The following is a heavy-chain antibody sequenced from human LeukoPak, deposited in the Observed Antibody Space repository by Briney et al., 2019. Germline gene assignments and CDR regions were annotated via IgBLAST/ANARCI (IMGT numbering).Heavy chain of an antibody. D-gene: IGHD3-10*01. Sequence: PGGSLRLSCAASGFTFSSYGMRWVRQAPGKGLEWVAVISYDGSNKYYADSVKGRFTISRDNSKNTLYLQMNSLRAEDTAVYYCAKGELWFGELSRLYWGQGTLVTVSS. V-gene: IGHV3-30*18. CDR3: AKGELWFGELSRLY. CDR2: ISYDGSNK. CDR1: GFTFSSYG. J-gene: IGHJ4*02.